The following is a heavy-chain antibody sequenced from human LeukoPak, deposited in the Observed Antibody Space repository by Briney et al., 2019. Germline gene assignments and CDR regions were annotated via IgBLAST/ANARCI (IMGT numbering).Heavy chain of an antibody. CDR1: GFIFSTYA. Sequence: GGSLRLSCAASGFIFSTYAMSWVRQAPGKGLEWVSAITGSGDSTYYADSVKGRFTISRDNSKNTLYLQMNSQRAEDTAVYYCATSRQWLVRYFDYWGQGTLATVSS. CDR3: ATSRQWLVRYFDY. V-gene: IGHV3-23*01. J-gene: IGHJ4*02. D-gene: IGHD6-19*01. CDR2: ITGSGDST.